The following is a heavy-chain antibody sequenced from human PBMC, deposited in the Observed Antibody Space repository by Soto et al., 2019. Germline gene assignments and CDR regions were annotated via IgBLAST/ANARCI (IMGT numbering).Heavy chain of an antibody. CDR1: GFTFSNYW. V-gene: IGHV3-74*01. CDR2: TNSDESST. J-gene: IGHJ4*02. Sequence: EVQLVESGGGLVQPGGSLRLSCATSGFTFSNYWMHWVRQAPGKGLLWVSRTNSDESSTSYADSVKGRFTISRYNAKNTLYLQMNSLRVEDTAEYYCARAPSKDTDYWGQGTLVTVSS. CDR3: ARAPSKDTDY.